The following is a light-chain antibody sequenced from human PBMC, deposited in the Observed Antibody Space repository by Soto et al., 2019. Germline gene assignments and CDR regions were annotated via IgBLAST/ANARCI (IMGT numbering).Light chain of an antibody. V-gene: IGLV2-8*01. J-gene: IGLJ2*01. CDR2: EFS. CDR1: SSDVGGYNY. CDR3: SSYAGSNNPWV. Sequence: QSALTQPPSASGSPGQSVTISCTGTSSDVGGYNYVSWYQQHPGKAPKLMIYEFSKRPSGVPDRFSGSKSGNTASLTVSGIQAEDEADYYCSSYAGSNNPWVFGGGTKLTVL.